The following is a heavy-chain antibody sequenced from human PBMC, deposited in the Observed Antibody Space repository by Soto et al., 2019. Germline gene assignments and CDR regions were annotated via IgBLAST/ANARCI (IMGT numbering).Heavy chain of an antibody. D-gene: IGHD4-4*01. CDR1: GYTFTGYY. CDR3: ARDQHDYSNPPDAFDI. V-gene: IGHV1-2*02. Sequence: QVQLVQSGAEVKKPGASVKVSCKASGYTFTGYYMHWVRQAPGQGLEWMRWINPNSGGTNKAQKFQGRVTMTRDTSISTAYMELSRLRSDDTAVYYCARDQHDYSNPPDAFDIWGQGTMVTVSS. CDR2: INPNSGGT. J-gene: IGHJ3*02.